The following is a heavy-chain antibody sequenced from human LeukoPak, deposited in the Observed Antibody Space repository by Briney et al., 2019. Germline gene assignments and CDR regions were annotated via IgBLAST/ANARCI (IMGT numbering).Heavy chain of an antibody. CDR1: GGSFSGYY. J-gene: IGHJ4*02. D-gene: IGHD3-10*01. Sequence: SETLSLTCAVYGGSFSGYYWSWIRQPPGKGLEWIGEINHSGSTNYNPSLKSRVTIPVDTSKNQFSLKLSSVTAADTAVYYCARGGYYYGSGSYYTDYWGQGTLVTVSS. V-gene: IGHV4-34*01. CDR3: ARGGYYYGSGSYYTDY. CDR2: INHSGST.